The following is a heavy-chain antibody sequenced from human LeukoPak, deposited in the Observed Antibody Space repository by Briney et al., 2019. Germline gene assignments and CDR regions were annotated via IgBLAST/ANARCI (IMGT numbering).Heavy chain of an antibody. CDR1: GITLSDYG. CDR3: AKRGVVIRVILVGFHKEAYYFES. J-gene: IGHJ4*02. Sequence: GGSLRLPCAVSGITLSDYGMSWIRQAPGKGLEWVAGISSTYYADSVKGRFTISRHNPKNTLYLQMNSLRAEDTAVYFCAKRGVVIRVILVGFHKEAYYFESWGQGALVTVSS. D-gene: IGHD3/OR15-3a*01. CDR2: ISST. V-gene: IGHV3-23*01.